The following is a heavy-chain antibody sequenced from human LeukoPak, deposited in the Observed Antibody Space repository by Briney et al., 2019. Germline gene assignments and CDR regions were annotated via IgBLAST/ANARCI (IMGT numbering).Heavy chain of an antibody. D-gene: IGHD1-26*01. V-gene: IGHV3-74*01. CDR3: VREVGATNPFDY. CDR2: INTDGSST. Sequence: GGSLRLSCAASGFTFSSYWMHWVRQAPGKGLVWVSRINTDGSSTSYADSVKGRFTISRDNAKNTLYLQTNSLRAEDTAVYYCVREVGATNPFDYWGQGTLVTVSS. J-gene: IGHJ4*02. CDR1: GFTFSSYW.